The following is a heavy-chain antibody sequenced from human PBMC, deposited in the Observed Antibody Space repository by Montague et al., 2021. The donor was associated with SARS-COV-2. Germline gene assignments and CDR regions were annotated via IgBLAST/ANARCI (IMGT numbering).Heavy chain of an antibody. J-gene: IGHJ4*01. CDR3: SRGGRQWLVIDPRYYFDY. V-gene: IGHV4-34*01. CDR1: GGSFSGYH. D-gene: IGHD6-19*01. Sequence: SETLSLTCAVYGGSFSGYHWSWIRQPPGRGLEWIGEINHSGSTNYNPSPKSRGTISVDTSKNQFSLKLSSVTAADTAVYYCSRGGRQWLVIDPRYYFDYWGQGTLVTVSS. CDR2: INHSGST.